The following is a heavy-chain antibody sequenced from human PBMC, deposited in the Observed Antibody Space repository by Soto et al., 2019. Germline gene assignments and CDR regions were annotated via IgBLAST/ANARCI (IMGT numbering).Heavy chain of an antibody. J-gene: IGHJ6*02. Sequence: PGGSLRLSSAASGFTFSSYEMNWVRQAPEKGLEWVSYISRSGSTIYYADSVKGRFTISRDNAKNSLYLQMNSLRAEDTAVYYCARDGNGASSESYYYGRNVRHHGTTVA. CDR3: ARDGNGASSESYYYGRNV. CDR1: GFTFSSYE. CDR2: ISRSGSTI. D-gene: IGHD6-6*01. V-gene: IGHV3-48*03.